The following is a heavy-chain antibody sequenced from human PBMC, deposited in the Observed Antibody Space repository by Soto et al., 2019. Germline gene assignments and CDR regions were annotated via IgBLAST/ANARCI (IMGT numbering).Heavy chain of an antibody. V-gene: IGHV4-59*01. CDR1: GGSMSSYY. CDR2: IYDTGST. Sequence: QVQLEESGPGLAKPSETLSLTCTISGGSMSSYYWSWIRQPPGKGLEWIGYIYDTGSTNYNPSLKGRVSLSVDTSKNQIGLQLNSVTAADTAIYCCASDLGYCSSISCYHWFDPWGQGTLVTVSS. CDR3: ASDLGYCSSISCYHWFDP. D-gene: IGHD2-2*01. J-gene: IGHJ5*02.